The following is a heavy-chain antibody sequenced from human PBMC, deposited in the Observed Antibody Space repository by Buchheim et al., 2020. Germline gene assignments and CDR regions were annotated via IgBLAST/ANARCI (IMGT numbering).Heavy chain of an antibody. CDR1: GFTFSSYG. V-gene: IGHV3-33*01. Sequence: QVQLVESGGGVVQPGRSLRLSCAASGFTFSSYGMHWVRQAPGKGLEWVAVIWYDGSNKYYADSVKGRFTISRDNSKNTLYLQMNSLRAEDTAVYYCARRSSSDSSDFDYWGQGTL. CDR3: ARRSSSDSSDFDY. J-gene: IGHJ4*02. CDR2: IWYDGSNK. D-gene: IGHD3-22*01.